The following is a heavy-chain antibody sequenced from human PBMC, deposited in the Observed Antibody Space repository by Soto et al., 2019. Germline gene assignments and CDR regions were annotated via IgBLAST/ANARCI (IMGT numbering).Heavy chain of an antibody. CDR1: GFTFSSYS. V-gene: IGHV3-21*01. J-gene: IGHJ4*02. CDR2: LSTSSRYI. D-gene: IGHD3-10*01. CDR3: AKDAGSGSENPDY. Sequence: EVQLVESGGGLVKPGGSLRLSCAASGFTFSSYSMNWVRQAPGKGLEWVSFLSTSSRYIKYADSVKGRFTISRDNAKNFRYRQRRSLRGEETAVYCCAKDAGSGSENPDYWGQGTLVIVSS.